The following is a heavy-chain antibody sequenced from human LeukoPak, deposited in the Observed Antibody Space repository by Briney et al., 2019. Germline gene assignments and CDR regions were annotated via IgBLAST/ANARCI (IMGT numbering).Heavy chain of an antibody. CDR1: GGSIRSSYYY. CDR2: IYDSGST. J-gene: IGHJ4*02. D-gene: IGHD3-3*01. Sequence: PSETLSLTCTVSGGSIRSSYYYWGWIRQPPGKGLEWIGSIYDSGSTYYNPSLKSRVTISVDTSKNQFSLKLNSVTAADTAVYYCARSADYDFWSARYYYFDYWGQGTLVTVSS. CDR3: ARSADYDFWSARYYYFDY. V-gene: IGHV4-39*01.